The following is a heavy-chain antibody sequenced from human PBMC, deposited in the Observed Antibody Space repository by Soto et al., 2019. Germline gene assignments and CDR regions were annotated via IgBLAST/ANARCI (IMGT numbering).Heavy chain of an antibody. CDR1: GFTFSSYG. Sequence: GGSLRLSCAASGFTFSSYGMHWVRQAPGKGLEWVAVIWYDGSNKYYADSVKGRFTISRDNSKNMLYLQMNSLRAEDTAVYYCARGGYYRYRYFDCWGQGTLVTVSS. CDR3: ARGGYYRYRYFDC. D-gene: IGHD5-18*01. V-gene: IGHV3-33*01. CDR2: IWYDGSNK. J-gene: IGHJ4*02.